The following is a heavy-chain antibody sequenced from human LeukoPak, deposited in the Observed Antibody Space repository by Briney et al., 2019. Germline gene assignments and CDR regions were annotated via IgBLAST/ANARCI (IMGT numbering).Heavy chain of an antibody. D-gene: IGHD2-21*02. J-gene: IGHJ4*02. CDR1: GYSFNTYW. V-gene: IGHV5-51*01. CDR2: IFPGESNI. Sequence: HGESLKISCKGSGYSFNTYWIAWVRKLHGKGLEWMGMIFPGESNIRYSPSLQGQVTISADKSTGTAYLQWTSLKASDSAMYYCARQGTAPFDYWGQGTLVTVSS. CDR3: ARQGTAPFDY.